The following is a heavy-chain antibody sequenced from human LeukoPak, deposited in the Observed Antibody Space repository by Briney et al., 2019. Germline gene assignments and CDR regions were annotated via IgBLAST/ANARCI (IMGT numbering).Heavy chain of an antibody. CDR2: IIPIFGTA. Sequence: SVKVSCKASGYTFTGYYMHWVRQAPGQGLEWMGGIIPIFGTANYAQKFQGRVTITADESTSTAYMELSSLRSEDTAVYYCATRDYWGQGTLVTVSS. CDR3: ATRDY. J-gene: IGHJ4*02. CDR1: GYTFTGYY. V-gene: IGHV1-69*13.